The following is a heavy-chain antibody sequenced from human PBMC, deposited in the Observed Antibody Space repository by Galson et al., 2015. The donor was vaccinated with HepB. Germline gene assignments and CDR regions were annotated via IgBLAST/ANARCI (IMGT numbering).Heavy chain of an antibody. V-gene: IGHV3-21*01. J-gene: IGHJ6*03. CDR2: ISSSSSYI. D-gene: IGHD2-2*02. CDR3: ARDCSSTSCYTYYYMDV. CDR1: GFTFSSYS. Sequence: SLRLSCAASGFTFSSYSMNWVRQAPGKGLEWVSSISSSSSYIYYADSVKGRFTISRDNAKNSLYLQMNSLRAEDTAVYYCARDCSSTSCYTYYYMDVWGKGTTVTVSS.